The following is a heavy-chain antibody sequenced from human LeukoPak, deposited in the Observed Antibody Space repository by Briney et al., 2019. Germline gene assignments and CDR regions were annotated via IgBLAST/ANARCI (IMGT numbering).Heavy chain of an antibody. J-gene: IGHJ4*02. CDR3: AREVLGILDYFDY. CDR2: ISSSSSYI. Sequence: PGGSLRLSCAASGFTFSSYSMNWVRQAPGKGLEWVSSISSSSSYIYYADSVKGRFTISRDNAMNSLYLQMNSLRAEDTAVYYCAREVLGILDYFDYWGQGTLVTVSS. CDR1: GFTFSSYS. V-gene: IGHV3-21*01. D-gene: IGHD2-15*01.